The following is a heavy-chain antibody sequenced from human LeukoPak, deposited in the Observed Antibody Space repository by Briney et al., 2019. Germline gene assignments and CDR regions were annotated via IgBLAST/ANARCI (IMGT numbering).Heavy chain of an antibody. V-gene: IGHV3-48*03. CDR3: ARVGADRRRWDY. CDR2: ISSSGSTI. Sequence: GGSLRLSCAASGFTFSSYEMNWVRQAPGKGLEWVSYISSSGSTIYYADSVKGLFTISRDNAKNSLYLQMNSLRSEDTAVYYCARVGADRRRWDYWGQGTLVTVSS. D-gene: IGHD3-10*01. CDR1: GFTFSSYE. J-gene: IGHJ4*02.